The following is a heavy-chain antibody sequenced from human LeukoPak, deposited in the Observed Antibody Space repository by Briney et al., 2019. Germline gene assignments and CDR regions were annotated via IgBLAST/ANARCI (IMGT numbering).Heavy chain of an antibody. CDR3: ARAPYGDYSGDYYYYYMDV. V-gene: IGHV1-69*06. D-gene: IGHD4-17*01. Sequence: GASVKVSCKASGGTFSSYAITWVRQAPGQGLECMGGIIPLFGTTNYAQKFQGRVTITADTSTSTACMELSSLRSDDTAVYYCARAPYGDYSGDYYYYYMDVWGKGTTVTVSS. CDR2: IIPLFGTT. CDR1: GGTFSSYA. J-gene: IGHJ6*03.